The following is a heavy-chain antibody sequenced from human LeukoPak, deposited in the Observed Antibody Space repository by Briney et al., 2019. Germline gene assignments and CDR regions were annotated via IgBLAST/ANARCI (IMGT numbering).Heavy chain of an antibody. J-gene: IGHJ5*02. D-gene: IGHD4-23*01. V-gene: IGHV4-30-2*01. CDR3: ARYPRMRNGGWFHP. CDR2: IYHSGST. Sequence: SETLSLTCAVSGGSISSGSYSWSWIRQPPGKGLEWIGYIYHSGSTYYNPSLKSRVTISVDRSKNRFSLKLSSVTAADTAVYYCARYPRMRNGGWFHPWGQGTLVTVSS. CDR1: GGSISSGSYS.